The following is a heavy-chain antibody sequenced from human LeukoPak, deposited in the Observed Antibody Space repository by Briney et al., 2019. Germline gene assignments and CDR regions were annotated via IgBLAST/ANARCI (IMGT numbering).Heavy chain of an antibody. J-gene: IGHJ4*03. CDR3: ARKGHSYVSFDY. CDR1: GGTFSSYA. CDR2: IIPIFGTA. V-gene: IGHV1-69*13. Sequence: SVKVSCKASGGTFSSYAISWVRQAPGQGLEWMGGIIPIFGTANYAQKFQGRVTITADESTSTAYMELSSLRSEDTAVYYCARKGHSYVSFDYWGQGTTVTVSS. D-gene: IGHD5-18*01.